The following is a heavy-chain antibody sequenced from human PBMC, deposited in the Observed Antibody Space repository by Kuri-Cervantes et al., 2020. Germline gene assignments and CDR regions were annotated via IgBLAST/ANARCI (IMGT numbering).Heavy chain of an antibody. D-gene: IGHD6-19*01. Sequence: GESLKISCAASGFTVSSNYMSWVRQAPGKGLEWVSVIYSGGSTYYADSVKGRFTISRDNSKNTLYLQMNSLRAEDTAVYYCTYSSGFYYYYGMDVWGQGTMVTVAS. V-gene: IGHV3-66*01. CDR2: IYSGGST. CDR3: TYSSGFYYYYGMDV. CDR1: GFTVSSNY. J-gene: IGHJ6*02.